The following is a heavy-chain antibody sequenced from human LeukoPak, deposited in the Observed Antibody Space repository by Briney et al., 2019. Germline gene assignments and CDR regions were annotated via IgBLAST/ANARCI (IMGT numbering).Heavy chain of an antibody. Sequence: GGSLRLSCAASGFTFSSYWMHWVRQAPGKGLVWVSRINSDGSSTSYADSVKGRFTISRDNAKNTLYLQMNSLRAEDTAVYYCARDTLGYCSGGSCYGRDDAFDIWGQGTMVTVPS. J-gene: IGHJ3*02. CDR3: ARDTLGYCSGGSCYGRDDAFDI. CDR1: GFTFSSYW. V-gene: IGHV3-74*01. D-gene: IGHD2-15*01. CDR2: INSDGSST.